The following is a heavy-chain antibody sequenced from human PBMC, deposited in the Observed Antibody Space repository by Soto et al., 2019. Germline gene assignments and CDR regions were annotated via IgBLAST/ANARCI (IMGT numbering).Heavy chain of an antibody. J-gene: IGHJ4*02. CDR2: IYYSGST. Sequence: PSETLSLTCTVSGGSISSYYWSWIRQPPGKGLEWIGYIYYSGSTNYNPSLKSRVTISVDTSKNQFSLKLSSVTAADTAVYYCARGGAYYDILTGYYPPDYWGQGTLVTVSS. D-gene: IGHD3-9*01. V-gene: IGHV4-59*01. CDR1: GGSISSYY. CDR3: ARGGAYYDILTGYYPPDY.